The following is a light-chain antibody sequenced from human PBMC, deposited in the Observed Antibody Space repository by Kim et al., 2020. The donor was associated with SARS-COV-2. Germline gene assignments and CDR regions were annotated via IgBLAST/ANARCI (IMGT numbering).Light chain of an antibody. V-gene: IGLV3-1*01. J-gene: IGLJ2*01. CDR2: QDS. Sequence: SYELTQPPSVSVSPGQTASITCSGDKLGDKYACWYQQKPGHSPVLVIYQDSKRPSGIPERFSGSNSGNTATLTISETQAMDEADYYCQAWDSSTYVVFGGGTKLTVL. CDR3: QAWDSSTYVV. CDR1: KLGDKY.